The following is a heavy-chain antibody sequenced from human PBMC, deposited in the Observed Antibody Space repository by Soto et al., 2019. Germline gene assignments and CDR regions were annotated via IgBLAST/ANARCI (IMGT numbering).Heavy chain of an antibody. CDR1: GYTFTGYF. V-gene: IGHV1-2*04. CDR3: ARVKASGWLNWFDP. J-gene: IGHJ5*02. CDR2: INTNSGGT. Sequence: ASVKVSCKASGYTFTGYFMHWVRQAPGQGLEWMGWINTNSGGTNYAQKFQDWVTMTRDTSISTAYMELSRLRSDDTAVYYCARVKASGWLNWFDPWGQGTLVTVS. D-gene: IGHD6-19*01.